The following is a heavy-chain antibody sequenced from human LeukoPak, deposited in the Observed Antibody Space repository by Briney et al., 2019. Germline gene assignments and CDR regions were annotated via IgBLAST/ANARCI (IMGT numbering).Heavy chain of an antibody. CDR3: AKTNYYDSSGYYMYYFDY. CDR2: IYYSGST. V-gene: IGHV4-31*03. J-gene: IGHJ4*02. D-gene: IGHD3-22*01. Sequence: SETLSLTCTVSGGSISSGGYYWSWIRQHPGKGLEWIGYIYYSGSTYYNPSLKSRVAISVDTSKNQFSLKLSSVTAADTAVYYCAKTNYYDSSGYYMYYFDYWGQGTLDTVSS. CDR1: GGSISSGGYY.